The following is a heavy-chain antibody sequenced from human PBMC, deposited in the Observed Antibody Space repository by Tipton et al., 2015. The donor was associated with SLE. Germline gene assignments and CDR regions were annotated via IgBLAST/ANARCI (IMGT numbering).Heavy chain of an antibody. V-gene: IGHV1-8*01. CDR3: ARDRVVGATTNFDY. CDR1: GYTFSSYD. D-gene: IGHD1-26*01. J-gene: IGHJ4*02. CDR2: MNPKSGNT. Sequence: QVQLVQSGAEVKKAGASMKVSCKASGYTFSSYDINWVRQAPGQGLVWMGWMNPKSGNTGYGQKFQGRVTITADESTSTAYMELSSLRSEDTAVYYCARDRVVGATTNFDYWGQGTLVTVSS.